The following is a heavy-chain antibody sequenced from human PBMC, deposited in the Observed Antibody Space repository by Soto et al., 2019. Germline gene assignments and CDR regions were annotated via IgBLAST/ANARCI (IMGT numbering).Heavy chain of an antibody. V-gene: IGHV2-5*02. D-gene: IGHD6-6*01. CDR3: ARSKYSISSFDY. J-gene: IGHJ4*02. CDR1: GFSLSTDDVV. CDR2: IYWDDDK. Sequence: GPTLVHPTQTLTLACTFSGFSLSTDDVVVCWILQPPGKALDCLAVIYWDDDKRYSPSLKSMLTITKDTSKNQVLLTMTNMDPVDKATYFCARSKYSISSFDYWGQGALGTVS.